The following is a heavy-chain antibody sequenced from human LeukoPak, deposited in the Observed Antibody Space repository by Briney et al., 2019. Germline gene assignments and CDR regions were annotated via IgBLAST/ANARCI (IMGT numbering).Heavy chain of an antibody. CDR1: GFTFSSFA. Sequence: GGSLRLSCAASGFTFSSFAMSWVRQAPGKGLEWVSAISGSGGSTYYADSVKGRFTISRDNSKNTLYLQMNSLRAEDTAVYYCVKRGILGYCSTISCYTFDYWGQGTLVTVSS. D-gene: IGHD2-2*02. CDR3: VKRGILGYCSTISCYTFDY. J-gene: IGHJ4*02. CDR2: ISGSGGST. V-gene: IGHV3-23*01.